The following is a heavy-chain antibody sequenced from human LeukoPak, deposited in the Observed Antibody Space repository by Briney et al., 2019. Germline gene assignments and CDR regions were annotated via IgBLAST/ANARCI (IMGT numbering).Heavy chain of an antibody. CDR1: GFTFSSYS. V-gene: IGHV3-21*01. J-gene: IGHJ3*02. CDR3: ARGPYYSGSYYVDDAFDI. CDR2: ISSSSSYI. D-gene: IGHD1-26*01. Sequence: GGSLRLSCAASGFTFSSYSMNWVRQAPGKGLGWVSSISSSSSYIYYADSVKGRFTISRDNAKNSLYLQMNSLRAEDTAVYYCARGPYYSGSYYVDDAFDIWGQGTMVIVSS.